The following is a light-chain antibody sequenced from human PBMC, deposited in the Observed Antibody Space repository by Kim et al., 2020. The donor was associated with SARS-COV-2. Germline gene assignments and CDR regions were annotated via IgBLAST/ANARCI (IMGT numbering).Light chain of an antibody. V-gene: IGLV3-9*01. CDR1: HSGSKN. CDR3: QVWDRSTASYV. Sequence: ALGQTARITCGGNHSGSKNVHWCQHKPGQAPVVVIYRDTNRPSGIPERFSGSNSGNTATLTISRVQAGDEADYYCQVWDRSTASYVFGNGTKVTVL. CDR2: RDT. J-gene: IGLJ1*01.